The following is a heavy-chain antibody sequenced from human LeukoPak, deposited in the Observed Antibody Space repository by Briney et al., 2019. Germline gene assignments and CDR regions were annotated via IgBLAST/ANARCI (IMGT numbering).Heavy chain of an antibody. CDR1: GLTFSTYS. V-gene: IGHV3-48*01. J-gene: IGHJ4*02. CDR2: ISSSSSTI. D-gene: IGHD6-19*01. CDR3: GREWQWLVDY. Sequence: GGSLRLSCAASGLTFSTYSVNWVRQSPGKGLEWVSYISSSSSTIYYADSVKGRFTISRDNAKNSLYLQMNSLRAEDTAVYYCGREWQWLVDYWGQGTLVTVSS.